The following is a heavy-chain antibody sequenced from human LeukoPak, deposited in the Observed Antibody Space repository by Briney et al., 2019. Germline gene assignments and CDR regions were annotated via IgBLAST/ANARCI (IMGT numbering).Heavy chain of an antibody. CDR2: IYYSGIT. Sequence: SETLSLTCTVSGGAITAYYWSWLRQPPGKGLEWIGYIYYSGITNYNPPLKSRVTMSVDTSKNHFSLKLSSVTAADTAIYFCASTTGTTGDYGMDVWGQGTTVTVSS. D-gene: IGHD1/OR15-1a*01. CDR1: GGAITAYY. J-gene: IGHJ6*02. CDR3: ASTTGTTGDYGMDV. V-gene: IGHV4-59*12.